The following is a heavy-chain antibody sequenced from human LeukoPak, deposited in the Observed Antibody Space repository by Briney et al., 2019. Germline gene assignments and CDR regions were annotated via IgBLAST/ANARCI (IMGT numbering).Heavy chain of an antibody. V-gene: IGHV4-34*01. J-gene: IGHJ4*02. Sequence: SETLSLTCDVSGGSFSGYYWTWIRQPPGKGLEWIGEINHSGITNYNPSLKSRVTISLDTSKNQFSLRLTSVTAADTAVYYCARGRPPSFFDYWGQGTLVTVSP. D-gene: IGHD3-16*02. CDR1: GGSFSGYY. CDR3: ARGRPPSFFDY. CDR2: INHSGIT.